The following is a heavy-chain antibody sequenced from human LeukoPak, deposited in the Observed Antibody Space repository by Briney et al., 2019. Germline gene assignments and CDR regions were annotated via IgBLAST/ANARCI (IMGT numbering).Heavy chain of an antibody. CDR1: GGSISSYY. Sequence: SETLSLTCTVSGGSISSYYWSWLRQPAGKGLEWIGRIYTSGSTNYNPSLTSRVTMSVDTSKNQFSLKLSSVTAADTAVYYCARRKDIVVVPAVRGAFDYWGQGTLVTVSS. D-gene: IGHD2-2*01. CDR2: IYTSGST. V-gene: IGHV4-4*07. CDR3: ARRKDIVVVPAVRGAFDY. J-gene: IGHJ4*02.